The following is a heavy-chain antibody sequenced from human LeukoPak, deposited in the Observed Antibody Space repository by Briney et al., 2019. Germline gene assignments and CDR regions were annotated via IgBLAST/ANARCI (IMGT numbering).Heavy chain of an antibody. CDR2: ISYDGSNK. CDR1: GFTFSSYW. J-gene: IGHJ6*02. Sequence: GGSLRLSCAASGFTFSSYWMHWVRQAPGKGLEWVAVISYDGSNKYYADSVKGRFTISRDNSKNTLYLQMNSLRAEDTAVYYCASSQAGTAAGIVYGMDVWGQGTTVTVSS. CDR3: ASSQAGTAAGIVYGMDV. V-gene: IGHV3-30-3*01. D-gene: IGHD6-13*01.